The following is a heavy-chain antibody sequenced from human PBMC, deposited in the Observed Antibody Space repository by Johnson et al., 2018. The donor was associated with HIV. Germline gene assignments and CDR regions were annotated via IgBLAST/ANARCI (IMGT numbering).Heavy chain of an antibody. CDR3: ARYYDYVWGNPATHDAFDI. V-gene: IGHV3-53*01. D-gene: IGHD3-16*01. CDR2: IYSGGST. CDR1: GFTVSSNY. J-gene: IGHJ3*02. Sequence: VQLVESGGGLIQPGGSLRLSCAASGFTVSSNYMSWVRQAPGKGLEWVSVIYSGGSTYYADSVKGRFTISRDNSKNTLYLQMNSLGAEDTAVYYSARYYDYVWGNPATHDAFDIWGQGTMVTVSS.